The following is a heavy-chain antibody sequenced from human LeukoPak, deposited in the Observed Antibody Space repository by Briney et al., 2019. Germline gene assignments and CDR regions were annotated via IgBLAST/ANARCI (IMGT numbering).Heavy chain of an antibody. CDR2: ISAYNGNT. V-gene: IGHV1-18*01. J-gene: IGHJ4*02. CDR1: GYTFTRYG. Sequence: GASVKVCCKASGYTFTRYGISWVRQAPGQGLEWMGWISAYNGNTNYAQKLQGRVTMTTDTSTSTAYMELRSLRSDDTAVYYCARDTSSIAVAGTDYWGQGTLVTVSS. CDR3: ARDTSSIAVAGTDY. D-gene: IGHD6-19*01.